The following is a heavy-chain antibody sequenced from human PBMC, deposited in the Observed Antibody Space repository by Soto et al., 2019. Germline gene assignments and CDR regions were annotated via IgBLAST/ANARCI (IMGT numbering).Heavy chain of an antibody. V-gene: IGHV3-23*01. D-gene: IGHD1-7*01. CDR1: GFTSSSYG. Sequence: EVQLLESGGGLVQPGGSLRLSCAASGFTSSSYGMTWVCQAPGKGLEWVSFSSATGAGTYYADSVKGRFTISRDNSKNTLYLQMTSLRADDTAVYYCAKDRRAGGNYGFYSDFWGQGALVIVSS. J-gene: IGHJ4*02. CDR2: SSATGAGT. CDR3: AKDRRAGGNYGFYSDF.